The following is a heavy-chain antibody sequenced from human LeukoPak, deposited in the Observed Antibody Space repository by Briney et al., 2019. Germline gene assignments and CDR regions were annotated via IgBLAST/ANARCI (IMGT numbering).Heavy chain of an antibody. CDR2: IYSGGST. Sequence: GGSLRLSCAASGFTVSSNYMSWVRQAPGKGLEWVSVIYSGGSTYYADSVKGRFTISRDNSKNTLYLQMNSLRAEDTAVYYCASAISITMVRGVIHYYMDVWGKGTTVTISS. V-gene: IGHV3-66*01. J-gene: IGHJ6*03. CDR1: GFTVSSNY. D-gene: IGHD3-10*01. CDR3: ASAISITMVRGVIHYYMDV.